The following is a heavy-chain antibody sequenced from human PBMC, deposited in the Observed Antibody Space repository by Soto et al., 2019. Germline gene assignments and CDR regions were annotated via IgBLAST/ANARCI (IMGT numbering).Heavy chain of an antibody. CDR1: GASISSDSW. V-gene: IGHV4-4*02. CDR3: ARGRYYVHQATFDI. D-gene: IGHD3-10*02. Sequence: QVQLQESGPGLVKPSGALSLTCAVSGASISSDSWWPWVRQPPGKGLEWIGDVSHSGATSYTPSLKSRVTLSVDKSKNQFSLNVPSVTAADTAVYYCARGRYYVHQATFDIWVQGTMVTVSS. CDR2: VSHSGAT. J-gene: IGHJ3*02.